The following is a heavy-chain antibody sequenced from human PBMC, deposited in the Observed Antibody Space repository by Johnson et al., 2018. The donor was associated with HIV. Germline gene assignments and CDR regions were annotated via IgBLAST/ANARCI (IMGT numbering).Heavy chain of an antibody. J-gene: IGHJ3*02. CDR1: GFTFSSYA. V-gene: IGHV3-30*14. CDR3: ARVGPRSRDAFDI. Sequence: QVQLVESGGGVVQPGRSMRLSCAASGFTFSSYAMHWVRQAPGKGLEWVALISYDGSNKYYADSVKGRFTISRDNSKNTLYLQMGSLRAEDMSVYYCARVGPRSRDAFDIWGQGTMVTVSS. CDR2: ISYDGSNK. D-gene: IGHD1-26*01.